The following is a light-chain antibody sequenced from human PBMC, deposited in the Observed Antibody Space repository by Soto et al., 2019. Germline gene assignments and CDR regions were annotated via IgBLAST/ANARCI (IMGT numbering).Light chain of an antibody. CDR3: QQYYSFPYT. J-gene: IGKJ5*01. Sequence: AIQMTQSPSSLSASVGDRVTITCRASQAIRNDLGWYQQKPGKAPELLIYAASTLQSGVPSRFSGSGSGTDFTLTISCLQSEDFATYYCQQYYSFPYTLGQGTRLEIK. CDR1: QAIRND. V-gene: IGKV1-6*01. CDR2: AAS.